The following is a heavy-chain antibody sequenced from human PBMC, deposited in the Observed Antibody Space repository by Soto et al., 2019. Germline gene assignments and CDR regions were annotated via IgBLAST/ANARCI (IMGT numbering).Heavy chain of an antibody. CDR2: VSGSGGTA. CDR3: EKDQYSGSPGKPDY. J-gene: IGHJ4*02. V-gene: IGHV3-23*01. CDR1: GFNFSNYA. Sequence: GGSLRLSCAAAGFNFSNYAMSWVRQAPGKGLEWVSAVSGSGGTAYYADSVKGRFTISRDNSKNTLYLQMDTLRVEDTAVYYCEKDQYSGSPGKPDYWGQGTQVTVSS. D-gene: IGHD1-26*01.